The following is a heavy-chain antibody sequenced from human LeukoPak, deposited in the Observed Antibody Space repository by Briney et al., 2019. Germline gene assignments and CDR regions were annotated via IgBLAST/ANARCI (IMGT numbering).Heavy chain of an antibody. V-gene: IGHV3-23*01. CDR1: GFTFSSYA. Sequence: PGGSLRLSCAASGFTFSSYAMTWVRQAPVKGLEWLSVVTDTGGNTYHADSVKGRFTISRDNSKNTMYLEMNSLRVEDTAVYYCAKGTVRSCSGPSCYPLDSWGQGTLVTVSS. D-gene: IGHD2-15*01. J-gene: IGHJ4*02. CDR2: VTDTGGNT. CDR3: AKGTVRSCSGPSCYPLDS.